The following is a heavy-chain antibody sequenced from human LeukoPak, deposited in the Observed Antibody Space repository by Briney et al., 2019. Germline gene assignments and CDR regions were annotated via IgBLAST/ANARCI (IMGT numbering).Heavy chain of an antibody. CDR3: AGSSLGSNYVGDFDY. V-gene: IGHV4-59*02. Sequence: GSLRLSCAASGLTVSNAWMSWVRQAPGKGLEWIGYIYYSGSTNYNPSLKSRVTISVDTSKNQFSLKLSSVTAADTAVYYCAGSSLGSNYVGDFDYWGQGTLVTVSS. D-gene: IGHD4-11*01. CDR1: GLTVSNAW. CDR2: IYYSGST. J-gene: IGHJ4*02.